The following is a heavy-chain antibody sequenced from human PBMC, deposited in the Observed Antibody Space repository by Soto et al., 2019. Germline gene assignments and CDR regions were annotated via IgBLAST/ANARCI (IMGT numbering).Heavy chain of an antibody. CDR3: AKDRGYYDSSGCLDY. V-gene: IGHV3-23*01. CDR2: ISGSGGST. CDR1: GFTFSSYA. Sequence: PGGSLRLSCAASGFTFSSYAMSWVRQAPGKGLEWVSDISGSGGSTYYADSVKGRFTISRDNSKNTLYLQMNSLRAEDTAVYYCAKDRGYYDSSGCLDYWGQGTLVAVSS. D-gene: IGHD3-22*01. J-gene: IGHJ4*02.